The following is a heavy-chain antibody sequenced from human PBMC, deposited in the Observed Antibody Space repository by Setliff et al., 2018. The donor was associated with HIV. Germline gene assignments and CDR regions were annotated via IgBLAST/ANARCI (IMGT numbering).Heavy chain of an antibody. CDR3: ARVMLAGYSSGPNGY. V-gene: IGHV1-3*01. CDR1: GYTFTNYA. D-gene: IGHD6-19*01. J-gene: IGHJ4*02. Sequence: ASVKVSCKASGYTFTNYAIHWVRQAPGQRLEWMGWINAGNGNTGYAQKFQGRVTITRNTSTSTAYMELSSLRSEDTAVYFCARVMLAGYSSGPNGYWGQETLVTVSS. CDR2: INAGNGNT.